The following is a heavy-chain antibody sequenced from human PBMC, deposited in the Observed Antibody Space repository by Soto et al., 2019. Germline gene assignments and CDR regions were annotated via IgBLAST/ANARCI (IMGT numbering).Heavy chain of an antibody. D-gene: IGHD4-17*01. J-gene: IGHJ3*02. CDR2: ISSSSSYI. V-gene: IGHV3-21*01. Sequence: GGSLRLSCAASGFTFSSYSMNWVRQAPGKGLEWVSSISSSSSYIYYADSVKGRFTISRDNAKNSLYLQMNSLRAEDTAVYYCARDAPHYGDYEGEAFDIWGQGTMVTVSS. CDR1: GFTFSSYS. CDR3: ARDAPHYGDYEGEAFDI.